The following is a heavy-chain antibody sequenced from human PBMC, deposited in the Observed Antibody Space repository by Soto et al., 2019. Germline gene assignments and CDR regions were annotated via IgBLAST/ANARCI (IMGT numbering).Heavy chain of an antibody. V-gene: IGHV2-5*02. CDR1: GFSLSTSGVG. J-gene: IGHJ1*01. CDR2: IYWDDNK. D-gene: IGHD3-9*01. Sequence: QITLKESGPTLVKPTQTLTLTCTFSGFSLSTSGVGVGWIRQPPEKALEWLALIYWDDNKRYSPSLKSRLTITKDTSKSQVVLTMTNIDPLDTGTYYCAHTNYDILTGYYPRIYFHHWGQGTLVTVSS. CDR3: AHTNYDILTGYYPRIYFHH.